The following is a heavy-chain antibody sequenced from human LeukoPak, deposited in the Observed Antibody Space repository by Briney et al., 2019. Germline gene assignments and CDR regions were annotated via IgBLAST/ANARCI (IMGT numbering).Heavy chain of an antibody. J-gene: IGHJ4*02. V-gene: IGHV3-7*04. D-gene: IGHD3-10*01. CDR1: GFTFGSFW. CDR3: TRDGSGTMNY. Sequence: GGSLRLPCAASGFTFGSFWKSWVRQAPGKGLEWVANINQDGSEKYYLESVKGRLTISRDNAKNSLYLQMSSLSAADTAVYFCTRDGSGTMNYWGQGTLLTVSS. CDR2: INQDGSEK.